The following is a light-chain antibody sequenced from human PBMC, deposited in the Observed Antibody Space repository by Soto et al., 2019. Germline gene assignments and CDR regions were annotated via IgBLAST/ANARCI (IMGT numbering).Light chain of an antibody. CDR3: QQYNNAPPFT. J-gene: IGKJ3*01. CDR1: QGISNS. Sequence: DIQMTQSPSSLSASVGDRVTITCRASQGISNSLAWYQQKPGKVPKLLIYFASTFQSGVPSRFRGSGSGTDFTLTISSLQPQAVATYYCQQYNNAPPFTFGPGTKVEIK. V-gene: IGKV1-27*01. CDR2: FAS.